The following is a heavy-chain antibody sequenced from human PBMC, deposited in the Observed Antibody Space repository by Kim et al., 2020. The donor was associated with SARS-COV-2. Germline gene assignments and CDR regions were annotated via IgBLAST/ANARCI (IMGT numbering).Heavy chain of an antibody. J-gene: IGHJ6*02. V-gene: IGHV3-43*01. Sequence: GGSLRLSCAASGFTFDDYTMHWVRQAPGKGLEWVSLISWDGGSTYYADSVKGRFTISRDNSKNSLYLQMNNLRTEDTALYYCAKDRDDILTVDGMDVWGQGTTVTVSS. CDR3: AKDRDDILTVDGMDV. CDR1: GFTFDDYT. CDR2: ISWDGGST. D-gene: IGHD3-9*01.